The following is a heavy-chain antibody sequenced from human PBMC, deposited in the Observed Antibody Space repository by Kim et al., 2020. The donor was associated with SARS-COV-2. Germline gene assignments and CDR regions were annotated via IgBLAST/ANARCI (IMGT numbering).Heavy chain of an antibody. V-gene: IGHV4-34*01. D-gene: IGHD3-22*01. Sequence: SETLSLTCAVYGGSFSGYYWSWIRQPPGKGLEWIGEINHSGSTNYNPSLKSRVTISVDTSKNQFSLKLSSVTAADTAVYYCARGRGGLSMIVVVKGYYYYYMDVGGKGTTVTVSS. CDR3: ARGRGGLSMIVVVKGYYYYYMDV. CDR2: INHSGST. CDR1: GGSFSGYY. J-gene: IGHJ6*03.